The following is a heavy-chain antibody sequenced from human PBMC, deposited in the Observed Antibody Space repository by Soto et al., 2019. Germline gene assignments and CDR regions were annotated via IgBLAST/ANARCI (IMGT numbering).Heavy chain of an antibody. D-gene: IGHD2-2*01. CDR1: GGSISSSNW. CDR2: IYHSGST. J-gene: IGHJ6*02. V-gene: IGHV4-4*02. CDR3: ARVVPAAPYYYYYGMDV. Sequence: NPSETLSLTCAVSGGSISSSNWWSWVRQPPGKGLEWIGEIYHSGSTNYNPSLKSRVTISADKSKNQFSLKLSSVTAADTAVYYCARVVPAAPYYYYYGMDVWGQGTTVTVSS.